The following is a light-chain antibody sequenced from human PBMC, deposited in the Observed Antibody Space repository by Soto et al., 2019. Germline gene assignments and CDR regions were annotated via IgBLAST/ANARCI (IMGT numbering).Light chain of an antibody. CDR3: QSYDSTNVV. CDR1: SGSIASHY. Sequence: NFMLTQPNSVSESPGKTVTISCTRSSGSIASHYVQWYQQRPGSAPTTVIYEDNQRPSGVPDRFSGSIDSSSNSASLTISGLKTEDEADYYCQSYDSTNVVFGGGTKLTVL. J-gene: IGLJ2*01. V-gene: IGLV6-57*03. CDR2: EDN.